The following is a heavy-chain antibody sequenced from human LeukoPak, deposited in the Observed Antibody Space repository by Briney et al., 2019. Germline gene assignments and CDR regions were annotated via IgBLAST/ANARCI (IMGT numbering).Heavy chain of an antibody. D-gene: IGHD4-17*01. Sequence: PSQTLSLTCTVSGGSINSGGYYWSWIRQHPGKGLDWIGNSYYSGSTYYNPSLKSRVTISVDTSKNQFSLKLSSVTAADTAVYYCARDNRHDYVVYVLVPAFDIWGQGTLVTVSS. CDR3: ARDNRHDYVVYVLVPAFDI. V-gene: IGHV4-31*03. CDR2: SYYSGST. J-gene: IGHJ3*02. CDR1: GGSINSGGYY.